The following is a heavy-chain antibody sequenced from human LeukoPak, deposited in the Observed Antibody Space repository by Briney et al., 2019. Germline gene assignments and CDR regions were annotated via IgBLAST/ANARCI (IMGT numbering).Heavy chain of an antibody. CDR2: ITTYNGNT. CDR3: ARGRHYYDSSGYHQPESLDC. CDR1: GYTFTSFG. J-gene: IGHJ4*02. D-gene: IGHD3-22*01. V-gene: IGHV1-18*01. Sequence: GASVKVSCKASGYTFTSFGISWVRQAPGQGLEWMGWITTYNGNTNYVQKLQGRVSMTTDTSTSTAYMELRSLRSDDTAVYYCARGRHYYDSSGYHQPESLDCWGQGTLVTVSS.